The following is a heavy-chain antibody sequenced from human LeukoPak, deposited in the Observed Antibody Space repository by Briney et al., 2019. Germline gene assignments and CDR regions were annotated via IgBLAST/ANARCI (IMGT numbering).Heavy chain of an antibody. V-gene: IGHV3-7*01. CDR3: ARGGDGITTDDAFDI. D-gene: IGHD1-20*01. CDR1: GFTFSSYW. J-gene: IGHJ3*02. Sequence: GGSLGLSCAASGFTFSSYWMSWVRQAPGKGLEWVANIKQDGSEKYYVDSVKGRFTISRDNAKNSLYLQMNSLRAEDTAVYYCARGGDGITTDDAFDIWGQGTMVTVSS. CDR2: IKQDGSEK.